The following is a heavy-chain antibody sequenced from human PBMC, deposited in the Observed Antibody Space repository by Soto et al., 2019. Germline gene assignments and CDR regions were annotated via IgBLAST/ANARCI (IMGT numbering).Heavy chain of an antibody. J-gene: IGHJ4*02. D-gene: IGHD2-2*01. V-gene: IGHV4-39*01. CDR1: GGSISSSSYY. CDR3: ARHLGYCSSTSCYEYDY. CDR2: IYYSGST. Sequence: SETLSLTCTASGGSISSSSYYWGWIRQPPGKGLEWIGSIYYSGSTYYNPSLKSRVTISVDTSKNQFSLKLSSVTAADTAVYYCARHLGYCSSTSCYEYDYWGQGTLVTVSS.